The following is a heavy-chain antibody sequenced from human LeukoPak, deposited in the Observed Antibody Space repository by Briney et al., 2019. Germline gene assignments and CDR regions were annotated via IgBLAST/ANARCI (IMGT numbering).Heavy chain of an antibody. D-gene: IGHD3-22*01. J-gene: IGHJ5*02. V-gene: IGHV4-61*02. CDR2: IYTSGST. Sequence: SQTLSLTCTVSGGSISSGSYYWSWIRQPAGKGLVWIGRIYTSGSTNYNPSLKSRVTISVDTSKNQFSLKLSSVTAADTAVYYCASSESGYYSNWFDPWGQGTLVTVSS. CDR3: ASSESGYYSNWFDP. CDR1: GGSISSGSYY.